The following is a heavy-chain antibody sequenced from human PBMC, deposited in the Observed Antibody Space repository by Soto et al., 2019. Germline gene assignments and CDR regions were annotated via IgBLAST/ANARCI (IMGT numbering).Heavy chain of an antibody. V-gene: IGHV3-7*01. J-gene: IGHJ4*02. CDR2: IPQDGVDG. CDR3: ARVAY. Sequence: GGSLRLSCEVSGFTFSMYSMSWVRQSPGKGLEWVAKIPQDGVDGHYADSVKGRFTISRDNGKNSLFLQMNTLRPEDTAMYYCARVAYWGPGTQVTVSS. CDR1: GFTFSMYS.